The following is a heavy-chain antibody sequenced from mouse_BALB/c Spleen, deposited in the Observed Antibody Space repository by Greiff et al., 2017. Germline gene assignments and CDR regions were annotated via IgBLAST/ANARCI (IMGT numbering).Heavy chain of an antibody. CDR1: GYTFTSYW. D-gene: IGHD2-2*01. CDR3: ASPVWLRYAMDY. Sequence: VQLQQPGAELVKPGASVKLSCKASGYTFTSYWMHWVKQRPGQGLEWIGEINPSNGRTNYNEKFKSKATLTVDKSSSTAYMQLSSLTSEDSAVYYCASPVWLRYAMDYWGQGTSVTVSS. CDR2: INPSNGRT. V-gene: IGHV1S81*02. J-gene: IGHJ4*01.